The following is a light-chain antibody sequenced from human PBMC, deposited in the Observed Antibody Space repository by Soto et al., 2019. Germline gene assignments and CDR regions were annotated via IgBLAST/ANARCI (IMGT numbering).Light chain of an antibody. CDR2: GES. J-gene: IGKJ5*01. V-gene: IGKV3-20*01. CDR3: QQYGSSPIT. CDR1: QSVSSSY. Sequence: EIVLTQSPGTLSLSPGERATLCCMASQSVSSSYLAWYQQKPGQAPRLLIYGESSRATGIPDRLSGSGYGKDFNLTISRLEPEDFAVYYCQQYGSSPITFGQGTRREIK.